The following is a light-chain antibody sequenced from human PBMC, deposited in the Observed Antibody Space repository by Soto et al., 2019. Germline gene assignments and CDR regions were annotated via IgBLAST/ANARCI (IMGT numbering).Light chain of an antibody. V-gene: IGLV2-14*01. CDR1: SSDFGGYNY. CDR3: SSYTSSSTLDV. J-gene: IGLJ1*01. CDR2: EVS. Sequence: LTQPASVSGSPGQSITISCTGTSSDFGGYNYVSWYQQHPGKAPKLMIYEVSNRPSGVSNRFSGSKSGNTASLTISGLQAEDEADYYCSSYTSSSTLDVFGTGTKVTVL.